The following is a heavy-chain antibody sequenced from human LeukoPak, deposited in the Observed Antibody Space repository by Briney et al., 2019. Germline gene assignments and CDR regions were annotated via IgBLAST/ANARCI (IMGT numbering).Heavy chain of an antibody. CDR2: IRYDGSNK. J-gene: IGHJ4*02. V-gene: IGHV3-30*02. CDR1: GFTFSSYG. D-gene: IGHD2-15*01. CDR3: AKRIVVVVAATYY. Sequence: PGGSLRLSCAASGFTFSSYGMHWVRQAPGKGLEWLAFIRYDGSNKYYADSVKGRFTISRDNSKNTLYLRMNSLRDEDTAIYYCAKRIVVVVAATYYWGQGTLVTVSS.